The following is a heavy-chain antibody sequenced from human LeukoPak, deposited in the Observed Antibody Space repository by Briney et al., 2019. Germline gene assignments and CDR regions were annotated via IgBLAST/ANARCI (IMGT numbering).Heavy chain of an antibody. CDR3: ASPLQGVYGFDYYYYYMDV. J-gene: IGHJ6*03. V-gene: IGHV1-69*13. Sequence: SVKVSCKASGATFSSYAISWVRQAPGQGLEWMGGIIPIFGTANYAQKFQGRVTITADESTSTAYMELSSLRSEDTAVYYCASPLQGVYGFDYYYYYMDVWGKGTTVTVSS. CDR1: GATFSSYA. D-gene: IGHD3-10*01. CDR2: IIPIFGTA.